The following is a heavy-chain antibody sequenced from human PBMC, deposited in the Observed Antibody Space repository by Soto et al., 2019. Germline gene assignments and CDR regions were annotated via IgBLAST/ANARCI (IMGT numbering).Heavy chain of an antibody. CDR2: ISYDGSNK. CDR1: GFTFSSYA. Sequence: GGSLRLSCAASGFTFSSYAMHWVRQAPGKGLEWVAVISYDGSNKYYADSVKGRFTISRDNSKNTLYLQMNSLRAEDTAVYYCRNPGSSLRGPPFAPGGDGTRVPV. CDR3: RNPGSSLRGPPFAP. J-gene: IGHJ5*02. V-gene: IGHV3-30-3*01. D-gene: IGHD1-1*01.